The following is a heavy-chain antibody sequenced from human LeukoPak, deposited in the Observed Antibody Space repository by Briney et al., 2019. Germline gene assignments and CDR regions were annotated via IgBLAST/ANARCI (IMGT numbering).Heavy chain of an antibody. CDR2: IYHSGST. V-gene: IGHV4-38-2*01. Sequence: PSETLSLTCAVSGYSISSGHYWGWIRQPPGKGLEWIGSIYHSGSTYYNPSLKSRVTISVDTSKNQFSLKLSSVTAADTAVYYCARGRGGGDWGYFDYWGQGTLVTVSS. D-gene: IGHD2-21*01. CDR3: ARGRGGGDWGYFDY. CDR1: GYSISSGHY. J-gene: IGHJ4*02.